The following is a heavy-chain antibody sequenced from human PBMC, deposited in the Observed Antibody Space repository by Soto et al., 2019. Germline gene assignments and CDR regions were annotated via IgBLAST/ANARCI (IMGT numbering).Heavy chain of an antibody. J-gene: IGHJ2*01. Sequence: QVQLQESGPGLVKPSGTLSLTCAVSGGSISSSNWWSWVRQPPGKGLEWIGEIYHSGSTNYNPSLKSRVTISVDKSKNQFSLKLSSVTAADTAVYYCAGLSSGWYPPIWYFDLWGRGTLVTVSS. V-gene: IGHV4-4*02. D-gene: IGHD6-19*01. CDR2: IYHSGST. CDR3: AGLSSGWYPPIWYFDL. CDR1: GGSISSSNW.